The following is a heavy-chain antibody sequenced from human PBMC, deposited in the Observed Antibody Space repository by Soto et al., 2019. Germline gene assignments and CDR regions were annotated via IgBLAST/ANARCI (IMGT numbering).Heavy chain of an antibody. CDR1: GFTVSSYA. J-gene: IGHJ4*01. CDR3: AKGEDYYDSSGHLF. CDR2: ISGSGGST. D-gene: IGHD3-22*01. V-gene: IGHV3-23*01. Sequence: PGGSLRLSCAASGFTVSSYAMSWVRQAPGKGLEWVSAISGSGGSTYYADSAKGRFTISRDNSKNTLYLQMNSLRAEDTAVYYCAKGEDYYDSSGHLFWGHLTLVTVSS.